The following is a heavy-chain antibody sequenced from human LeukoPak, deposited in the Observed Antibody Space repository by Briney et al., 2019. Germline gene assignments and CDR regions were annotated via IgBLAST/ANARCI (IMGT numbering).Heavy chain of an antibody. J-gene: IGHJ4*02. Sequence: ASVKVPCKASGGTFSSNAISWVRQAPGKGLEWMGGFDPEDGETIYAQKFQGRVTMTEDTSTDTAYMELSSLRSEDTAVYYCATGSQTNWNYVYWGQGTLVTVSS. CDR1: GGTFSSNA. CDR2: FDPEDGET. V-gene: IGHV1-24*01. D-gene: IGHD1-1*01. CDR3: ATGSQTNWNYVY.